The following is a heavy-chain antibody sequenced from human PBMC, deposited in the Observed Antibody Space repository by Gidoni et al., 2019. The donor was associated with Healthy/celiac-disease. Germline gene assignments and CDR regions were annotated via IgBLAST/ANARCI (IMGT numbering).Heavy chain of an antibody. CDR1: GFTFSSYG. V-gene: IGHV3-33*01. Sequence: QVQLVESGGGVVQPVRSLRLSCAASGFTFSSYGMNWVRQAPGKGLEWVAVRWYDGSNKYYADSVKGRFNISRDNSKNTLYLQMNSLRAEDTAVYYCARDKQYGDYDYWGQGTLVTVSS. D-gene: IGHD4-17*01. J-gene: IGHJ4*02. CDR3: ARDKQYGDYDY. CDR2: RWYDGSNK.